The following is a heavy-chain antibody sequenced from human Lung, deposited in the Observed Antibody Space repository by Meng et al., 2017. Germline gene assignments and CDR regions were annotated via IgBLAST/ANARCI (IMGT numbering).Heavy chain of an antibody. D-gene: IGHD4-11*01. V-gene: IGHV4-34*01. J-gene: IGHJ4*02. CDR1: GGSFSDYY. CDR2: INHSGST. Sequence: QVQQQQSGAGLLKPSETLSLTCVVSGGSFSDYYWSWIRQPPGKGLEWIGEINHSGSTNYNPSLESRATISVDTSQNNLSLKLSSVTAADSAVYYCARGPTTMAHDFDYWGQGTLVTVFS. CDR3: ARGPTTMAHDFDY.